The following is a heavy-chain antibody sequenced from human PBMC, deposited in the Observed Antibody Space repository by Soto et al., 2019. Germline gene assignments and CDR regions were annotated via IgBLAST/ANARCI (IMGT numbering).Heavy chain of an antibody. D-gene: IGHD4-17*01. CDR1: GGSISSGDYY. Sequence: PSDTLSLTCTVSGGSISSGDYYWSWIRQPPGKGLEWIGYIYYSGSTYYNPSLKSRVTISVDTSKNQFSLKLSSVTAADTAVNYCAIYGGTSVYFAYWGKGTLVTVSS. V-gene: IGHV4-30-4*02. CDR2: IYYSGST. J-gene: IGHJ4*02. CDR3: AIYGGTSVYFAY.